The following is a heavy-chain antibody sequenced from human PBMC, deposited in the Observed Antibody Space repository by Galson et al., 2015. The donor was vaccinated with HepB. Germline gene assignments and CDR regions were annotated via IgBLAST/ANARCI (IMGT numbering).Heavy chain of an antibody. Sequence: SLRLSCAASGSTFSNAWMSWVRQAPGKGLEWVGRIKSKTDGGTTDYAAPVKGRFTISRDDSKNTLYLQMNSLKTEDTAVYYCTTVDIVATIGYWGQGTLVTVSS. CDR1: GSTFSNAW. CDR3: TTVDIVATIGY. CDR2: IKSKTDGGTT. D-gene: IGHD5-12*01. J-gene: IGHJ4*02. V-gene: IGHV3-15*01.